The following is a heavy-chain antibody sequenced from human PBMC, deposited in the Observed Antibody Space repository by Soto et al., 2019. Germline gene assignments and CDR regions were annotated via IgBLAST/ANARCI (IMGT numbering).Heavy chain of an antibody. V-gene: IGHV4-38-2*02. CDR2: IYRSGTT. CDR3: ARTHSGSYYSVFNY. CDR1: NFSIRSGYY. Sequence: ESRSLSCIVSNFSIRSGYYWCWIRQSPGKGLEWIASIYRSGTTSYNPSLKSRVTISVDPSKNQFSLMLTAVTAADTAVYYCARTHSGSYYSVFNYWGRGSLVTVSS. D-gene: IGHD1-26*01. J-gene: IGHJ4*02.